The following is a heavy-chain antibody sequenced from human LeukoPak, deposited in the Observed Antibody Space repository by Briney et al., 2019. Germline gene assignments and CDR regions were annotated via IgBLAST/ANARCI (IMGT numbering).Heavy chain of an antibody. Sequence: PSETLSLTCTVSGGSISSSSYYWGWIRQPPGKGLEWIGEINHSGSTNYNPSLKSRVTISVDTSKNQFSLKLSSVTAADTAVYYCARAGYSSSWYKEVNFDYWGQGTLVTVSS. CDR3: ARAGYSSSWYKEVNFDY. CDR2: INHSGST. J-gene: IGHJ4*02. CDR1: GGSISSSSYY. D-gene: IGHD6-13*01. V-gene: IGHV4-39*07.